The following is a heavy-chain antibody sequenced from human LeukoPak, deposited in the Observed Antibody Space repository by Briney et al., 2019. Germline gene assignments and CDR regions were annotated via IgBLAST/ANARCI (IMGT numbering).Heavy chain of an antibody. J-gene: IGHJ4*02. D-gene: IGHD3-22*01. Sequence: GGSLRLSCAASGFTFSSYGMHWVRQAPGKGLEWVSAISGSGGSTYYADSVKGRFTISRDNSKNTLYLQMNSLRAEDTAVYYCAKASAMVVVVSKHFDYWGQGTLVTVSS. CDR2: ISGSGGST. CDR3: AKASAMVVVVSKHFDY. V-gene: IGHV3-23*01. CDR1: GFTFSSYG.